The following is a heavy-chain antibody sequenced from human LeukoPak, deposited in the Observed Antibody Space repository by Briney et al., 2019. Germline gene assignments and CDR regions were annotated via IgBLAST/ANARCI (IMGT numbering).Heavy chain of an antibody. CDR2: ISPDGSSA. J-gene: IGHJ4*02. CDR3: ARVSFCPRCHFDY. V-gene: IGHV3-74*03. CDR1: GFTFSRYW. Sequence: GGSLRLSCAASGFTFSRYWMSWVRQAPGKGLLWVARISPDGSSALSADSVRGRFPISRDNADNTLYLQLNSLRAEDTAVYYCARVSFCPRCHFDYWGQGTLVTVSS. D-gene: IGHD2/OR15-2a*01.